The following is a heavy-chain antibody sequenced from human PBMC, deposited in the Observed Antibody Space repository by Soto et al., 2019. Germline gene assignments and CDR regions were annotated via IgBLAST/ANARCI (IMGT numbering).Heavy chain of an antibody. CDR2: ISWDGGST. Sequence: GGSLRLSCAASGFTFDDYTIHWVRQAPGKGLEWVSLISWDGGSTYYADSVKGRFTISRDNSKNSLYLQMNSLRTEDTALYYCAKDTNDCSGGSCYYYYGVDVWGQGTTVTVSS. D-gene: IGHD2-15*01. CDR3: AKDTNDCSGGSCYYYYGVDV. J-gene: IGHJ6*02. CDR1: GFTFDDYT. V-gene: IGHV3-43*01.